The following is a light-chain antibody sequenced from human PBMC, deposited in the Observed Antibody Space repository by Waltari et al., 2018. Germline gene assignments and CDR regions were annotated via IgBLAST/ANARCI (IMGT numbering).Light chain of an antibody. CDR2: HAS. CDR1: PSIGFN. J-gene: IGKJ1*01. V-gene: IGKV3-15*01. CDR3: QQYNRWPPGT. Sequence: ETVVTQSPATLSVSPGERATLSCRTSPSIGFNLAWYQQKPGQAPRLLIYHASPRATGIPARFSGSGSETEFTLTISGLQSEDFAGYYCQQYNRWPPGTFGQGTKVEI.